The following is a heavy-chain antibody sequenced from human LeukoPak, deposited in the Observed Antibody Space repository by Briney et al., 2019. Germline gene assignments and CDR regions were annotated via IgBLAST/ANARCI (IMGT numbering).Heavy chain of an antibody. Sequence: ASVKVSCKASGYTFTGYYMHWVRQAPGQGLEWMGWINANSGDTKYAQKFLGRVTMTRDTSISTAYMELSRLRSDDTAMYYCAREISGYSDYWGQGTLVTVSS. D-gene: IGHD3-22*01. CDR3: AREISGYSDY. CDR2: INANSGDT. J-gene: IGHJ4*02. V-gene: IGHV1-2*02. CDR1: GYTFTGYY.